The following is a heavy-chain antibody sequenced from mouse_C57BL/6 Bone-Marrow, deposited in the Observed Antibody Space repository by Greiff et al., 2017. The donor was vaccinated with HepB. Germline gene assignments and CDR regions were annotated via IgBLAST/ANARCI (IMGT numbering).Heavy chain of an antibody. CDR3: AREVLRPYYYAMDY. Sequence: EVKLEESGGGLVKPGGSLKLSCAASGFTFSSYAMSWVRQTPEKRLEWVATISDGGSYTYYPDNVKGRFTISRDNAKNNLYLQMSHLKSEDTAMYYCAREVLRPYYYAMDYWGQGTSVTVSS. J-gene: IGHJ4*01. V-gene: IGHV5-4*01. CDR1: GFTFSSYA. CDR2: ISDGGSYT. D-gene: IGHD1-2*01.